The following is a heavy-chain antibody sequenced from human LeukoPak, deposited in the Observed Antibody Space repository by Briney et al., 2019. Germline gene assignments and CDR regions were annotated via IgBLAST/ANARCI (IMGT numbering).Heavy chain of an antibody. CDR3: ARDYYGSGSYAFDI. J-gene: IGHJ3*02. V-gene: IGHV3-23*01. CDR1: GFTFSSYG. CDR2: ISGSGGST. Sequence: GGSLRLSCAASGFTFSSYGMSWVRQAPGKGLEWVSAISGSGGSTYYADSVKGRFTISRDNAKNSLYLQMNSLRAEDTAVYYCARDYYGSGSYAFDIWGQGTMVTVSS. D-gene: IGHD3-10*01.